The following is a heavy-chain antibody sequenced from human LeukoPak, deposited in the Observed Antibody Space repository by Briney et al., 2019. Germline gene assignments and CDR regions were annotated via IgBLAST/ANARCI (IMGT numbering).Heavy chain of an antibody. D-gene: IGHD4-17*01. CDR1: GGTFINYA. V-gene: IGHV1-69*01. Sequence: SVNVSCNASGGTFINYAISWVRQAPGQGHEWMGVFIPIFGTANYAQKFQGRVTITADESTSTAYMELSSLRSEDTAGYYCARAPDVREVYFFDDWGQGTLVTVSS. J-gene: IGHJ4*02. CDR3: ARAPDVREVYFFDD. CDR2: FIPIFGTA.